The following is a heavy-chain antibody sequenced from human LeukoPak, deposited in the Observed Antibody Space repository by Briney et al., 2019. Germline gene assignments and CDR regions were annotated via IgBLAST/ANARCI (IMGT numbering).Heavy chain of an antibody. J-gene: IGHJ4*02. CDR2: ISSSGSTI. CDR1: GFTFSSYE. V-gene: IGHV3-48*03. CDR3: ARSDIVATPYYFDY. D-gene: IGHD5-12*01. Sequence: PGGSLRLSCAASGFTFSSYEMNWVRQAPGKGLEWVSYISSSGSTIYYADSVKGRFTISRDNAKNSLYLQMNSLRAEDTAVYYCARSDIVATPYYFDYWGQGTLVTVSS.